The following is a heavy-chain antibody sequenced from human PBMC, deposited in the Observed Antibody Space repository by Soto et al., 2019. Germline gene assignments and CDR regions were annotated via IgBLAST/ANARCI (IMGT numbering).Heavy chain of an antibody. CDR3: ARDPGSGSYYGWFDP. CDR1: GGSISRYY. D-gene: IGHD3-10*01. Sequence: QVQLQESGPGLVKPSETLSLTCTVSGGSISRYYWNWIRQPPGKGLEWIGYIYYSGSTHYNPSLKSRVTISVDTSKNQFSLKLSSVTAADTAVYYCARDPGSGSYYGWFDPWGQGTLVTVSS. CDR2: IYYSGST. J-gene: IGHJ5*02. V-gene: IGHV4-59*01.